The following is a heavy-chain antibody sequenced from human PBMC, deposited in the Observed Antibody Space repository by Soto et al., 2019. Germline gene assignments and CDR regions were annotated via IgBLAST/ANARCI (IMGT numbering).Heavy chain of an antibody. CDR2: INSDESST. J-gene: IGHJ5*02. D-gene: IGHD3-3*02. CDR1: GFTICSYW. V-gene: IGHV3-74*01. Sequence: GGSLRLSCAASGFTICSYWMHWVRQAPGKGLVWVSRINSDESSTDYANSVTGRFTISRDNAKNTLYLQMNSLRAEDTALYYSARSEAAFGKNCFDPWGQGTLVPSPQ. CDR3: ARSEAAFGKNCFDP.